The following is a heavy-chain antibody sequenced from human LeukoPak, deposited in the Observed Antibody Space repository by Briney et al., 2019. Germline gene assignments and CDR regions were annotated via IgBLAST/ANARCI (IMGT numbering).Heavy chain of an antibody. D-gene: IGHD4-17*01. CDR2: IIPIFGTA. CDR1: GGTFSSYA. V-gene: IGHV1-69*13. Sequence: SVKVSCKASGGTFSSYAISWVRQAPGQGLEWMGGIIPIFGTANYAQKFQSRVTITADESTSTAYMELSSLRSEDTAVYYCARESNPQYGDNWFDPWGQGTLVTVSS. J-gene: IGHJ5*02. CDR3: ARESNPQYGDNWFDP.